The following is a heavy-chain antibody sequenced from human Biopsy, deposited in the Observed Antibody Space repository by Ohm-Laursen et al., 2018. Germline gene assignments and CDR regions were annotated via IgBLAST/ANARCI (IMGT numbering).Heavy chain of an antibody. Sequence: SETLSLTCCVSGGSIISYYWTWIRQPPGKGLEWIGHVYNGGIINYNPSLKRRVTISKDTSKNQFSLQVNSVTAADTAVYYCARTPRDSFWSGSYKRGLWFDPWGQGTLVIVSS. J-gene: IGHJ5*02. CDR3: ARTPRDSFWSGSYKRGLWFDP. CDR2: VYNGGII. CDR1: GGSIISYY. V-gene: IGHV4-59*01. D-gene: IGHD3-3*01.